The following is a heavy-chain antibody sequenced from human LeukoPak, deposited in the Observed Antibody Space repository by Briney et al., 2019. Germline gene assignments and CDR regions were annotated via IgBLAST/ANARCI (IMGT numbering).Heavy chain of an antibody. J-gene: IGHJ4*02. V-gene: IGHV3-23*01. CDR2: ISGSGGST. CDR3: AKGRATVTTFYYFDY. Sequence: GGSLRLSCTTAGFSFGDHGMSWFRQAPGKGLEWVSAISGSGGSTYYADSVKGRFTISRDNSKNTLYLQMNSLRAEDTAVYYCAKGRATVTTFYYFDYWGQGTLVTVSS. CDR1: GFSFGDHG. D-gene: IGHD4-17*01.